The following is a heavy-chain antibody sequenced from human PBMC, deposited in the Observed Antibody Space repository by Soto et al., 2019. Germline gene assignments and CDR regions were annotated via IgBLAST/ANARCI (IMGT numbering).Heavy chain of an antibody. V-gene: IGHV3-72*01. CDR3: VLWVRGLINY. CDR1: GFTFSDHY. Sequence: EVQLVESGGGLVQPGGSLRLSCATSGFTFSDHYLEWVRQAPGKGLEWVGRSRNRAQSYTTEYAASVKGRFTISRDDSKNSLYLQVNSLTTDDTAVYYCVLWVRGLINYWGQGTLVTVSS. J-gene: IGHJ4*02. D-gene: IGHD3-10*01. CDR2: SRNRAQSYTT.